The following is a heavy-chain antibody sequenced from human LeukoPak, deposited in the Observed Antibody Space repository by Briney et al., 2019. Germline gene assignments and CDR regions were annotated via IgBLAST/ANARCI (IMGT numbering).Heavy chain of an antibody. Sequence: GGSLRLSCAASGFTFSSYAMSWVRQAPGKGLEWVSAISGSGDSTYYADSVKGRFTISRDNSKNTLYLQMNSLRAEDTAVYYCAGYARSSSSWSPLQDYWGQGTLVTVSS. J-gene: IGHJ4*02. CDR1: GFTFSSYA. V-gene: IGHV3-23*01. CDR2: ISGSGDST. CDR3: AGYARSSSSWSPLQDY. D-gene: IGHD6-13*01.